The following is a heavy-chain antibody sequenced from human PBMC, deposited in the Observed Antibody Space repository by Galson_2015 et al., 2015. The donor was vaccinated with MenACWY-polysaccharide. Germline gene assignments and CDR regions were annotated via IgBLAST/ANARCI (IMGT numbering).Heavy chain of an antibody. CDR1: GGDFDSHA. CDR3: TRVDCSGRTCYFAY. J-gene: IGHJ4*02. Sequence: SVKVSCKASGGDFDSHAITWVRQAPGQGFEWVGRIIPLLGKPNYAQKIQGRVTIIADKSTSTVHMELSSLRSEDTAVYYCTRVDCSGRTCYFAYWGQGTLVTVSS. D-gene: IGHD2-15*01. V-gene: IGHV1-69*04. CDR2: IIPLLGKP.